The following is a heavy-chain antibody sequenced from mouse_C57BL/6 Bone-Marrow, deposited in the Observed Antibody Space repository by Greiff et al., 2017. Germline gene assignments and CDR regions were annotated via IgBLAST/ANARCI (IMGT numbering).Heavy chain of an antibody. D-gene: IGHD1-2*01. CDR2: IYPGSGST. CDR1: GYTFTSYW. CDR3: ARIVTAYAMDY. V-gene: IGHV1-55*01. J-gene: IGHJ4*01. Sequence: VQLKQPGAELVKPGASVKMSCKASGYTFTSYWITWVKQRPGQGLEWIGDIYPGSGSTNYNEKFKSKATLTVDTSSSTAYMQLSSLTSEDSAVYYCARIVTAYAMDYWGQGTSDTVSP.